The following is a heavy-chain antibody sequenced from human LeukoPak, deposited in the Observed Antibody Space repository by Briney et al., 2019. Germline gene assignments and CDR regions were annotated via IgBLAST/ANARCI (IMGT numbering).Heavy chain of an antibody. CDR1: GFTFSSYG. CDR2: IRYDGSNK. Sequence: GGSLRLSCAASGFTFSSYGMHWVRQAPGKGLEWVAFIRYDGSNKYYADSVRGRFTISRDNSKNTLYLQMNSLRAEDTAVYYCAKSSGYSYGSNFDYWGQGTLVTVSS. J-gene: IGHJ4*02. V-gene: IGHV3-30*02. CDR3: AKSSGYSYGSNFDY. D-gene: IGHD5-18*01.